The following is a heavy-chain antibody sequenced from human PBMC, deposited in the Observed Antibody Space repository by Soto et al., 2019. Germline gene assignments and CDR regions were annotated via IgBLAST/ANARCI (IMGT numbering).Heavy chain of an antibody. J-gene: IGHJ6*02. Sequence: QVQLVESGGGVVQPGRSLRLSCAASGFTFSSYGMHWVRQAPGKGLEWVAVISYDGSNKYYADSVKGRFTISRDNSKNTLYLQMNSLRAEDTAVYYCARDLTYYYDSSGYYYSYYYGMDVWGQGTTVTVSS. D-gene: IGHD3-22*01. CDR2: ISYDGSNK. CDR3: ARDLTYYYDSSGYYYSYYYGMDV. CDR1: GFTFSSYG. V-gene: IGHV3-30*03.